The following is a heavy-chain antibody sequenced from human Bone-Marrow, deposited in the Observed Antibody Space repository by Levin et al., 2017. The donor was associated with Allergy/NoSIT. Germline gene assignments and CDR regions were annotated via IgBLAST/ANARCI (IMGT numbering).Heavy chain of an antibody. CDR1: GDSISRYY. V-gene: IGHV4-59*01. CDR3: AGDAQTSRTRNDGMDV. Sequence: TASETLSLTCTVSGDSISRYYWSWIRQPPGKGLEWIGYIYYSGSTNYNPSPKSRVPISVDTSKHQFPLAFNFVTAADTAVYYCAGDAQTSRTRNDGMDVWGQGTTVTVSS. D-gene: IGHD1-1*01. J-gene: IGHJ6*02. CDR2: IYYSGST.